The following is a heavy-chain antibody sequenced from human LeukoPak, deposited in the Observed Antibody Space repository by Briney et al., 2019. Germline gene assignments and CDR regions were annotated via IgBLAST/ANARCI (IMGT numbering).Heavy chain of an antibody. D-gene: IGHD5-24*01. Sequence: GGSLRLSCAASGFTFSSYSMNWVRQAPGKGLEWVSYISSSSSTIYYADSVKGRFTISRDNAKNSLYPQMNSLRAEDTAVYYCARVPAESYNYHFDYWGQGTLVTVSS. CDR2: ISSSSSTI. V-gene: IGHV3-48*01. CDR1: GFTFSSYS. CDR3: ARVPAESYNYHFDY. J-gene: IGHJ4*02.